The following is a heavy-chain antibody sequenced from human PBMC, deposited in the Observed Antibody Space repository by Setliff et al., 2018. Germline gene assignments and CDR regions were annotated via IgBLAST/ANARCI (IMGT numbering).Heavy chain of an antibody. Sequence: SETLSLTCAVSGYSISSGYYWGWIRKPPGKGLEWIGSIYHSGRTYYNPSLKSRVTISVDKSKNQFPLKLSSVTAADTAVYYCATRYCSSSSCLGFDIWGQGRMGTVAS. CDR2: IYHSGRT. J-gene: IGHJ3*02. V-gene: IGHV4-38-2*01. D-gene: IGHD2-2*01. CDR3: ATRYCSSSSCLGFDI. CDR1: GYSISSGYY.